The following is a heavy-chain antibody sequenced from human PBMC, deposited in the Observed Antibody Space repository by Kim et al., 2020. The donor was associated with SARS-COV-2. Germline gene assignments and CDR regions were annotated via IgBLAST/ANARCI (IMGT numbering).Heavy chain of an antibody. CDR3: ARGERDPIAAAVAKLPDTLPIDY. V-gene: IGHV3-7*01. Sequence: GGSLRLSCAASGFTFSSYWMSWVRQAPGKGLEWVANIKQDGSEKYYVDSVKGRFTISRDNAKNSLYLQMNSLRAEDTAVYYCARGERDPIAAAVAKLPDTLPIDYWGQGTLVTVSS. CDR1: GFTFSSYW. CDR2: IKQDGSEK. D-gene: IGHD6-13*01. J-gene: IGHJ4*02.